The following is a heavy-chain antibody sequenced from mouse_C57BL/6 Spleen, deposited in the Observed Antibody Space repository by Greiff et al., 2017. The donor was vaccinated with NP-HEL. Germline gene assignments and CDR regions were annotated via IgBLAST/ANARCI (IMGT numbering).Heavy chain of an antibody. V-gene: IGHV1-4*01. D-gene: IGHD2-1*01. CDR3: ARIYYGNLYYFDY. J-gene: IGHJ2*01. CDR2: INPSSGYT. CDR1: GYTFTSYT. Sequence: VQLQQSGAELARPGASVKMSCKASGYTFTSYTMHWVKQRPGQGLEWIGYINPSSGYTKYNQKFKDKATLTADKSSSTAYMQLSSLTSEYSAVYYCARIYYGNLYYFDYWGQGTTLTVSS.